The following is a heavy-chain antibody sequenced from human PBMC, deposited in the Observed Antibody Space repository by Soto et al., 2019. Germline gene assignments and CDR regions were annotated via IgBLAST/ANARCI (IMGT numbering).Heavy chain of an antibody. J-gene: IGHJ4*02. Sequence: GGSLRLSCAASGFTVSSNYMSWVRQAPGKGLEWVSVIYSGGSTQYADSVKGRFTVSRDNSKNTVYLQMNGLRAEDTAVYYCARGDHNSLFNYWGQGTLVTVSS. CDR2: IYSGGST. CDR3: ARGDHNSLFNY. CDR1: GFTVSSNY. V-gene: IGHV3-53*01. D-gene: IGHD6-13*01.